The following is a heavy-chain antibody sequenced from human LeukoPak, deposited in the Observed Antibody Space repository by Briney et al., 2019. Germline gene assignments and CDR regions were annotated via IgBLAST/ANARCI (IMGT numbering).Heavy chain of an antibody. CDR1: GGSISSSSYY. D-gene: IGHD2-2*02. V-gene: IGHV4-61*02. CDR2: IYTSGST. CDR3: ARGGMSTPQTAAIPLSPLDY. Sequence: PSETLSLTCTVSGGSISSSSYYWSWIRQPAGKGLEWIGRIYTSGSTNYNPSLKSRVTISVDTSKNQFSLKLSSVTAADTAVYYCARGGMSTPQTAAIPLSPLDYWGQGTLVTVSS. J-gene: IGHJ4*02.